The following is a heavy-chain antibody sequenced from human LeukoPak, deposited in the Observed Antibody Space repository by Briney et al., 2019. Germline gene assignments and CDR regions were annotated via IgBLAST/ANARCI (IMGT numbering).Heavy chain of an antibody. CDR1: GFIVSNYE. V-gene: IGHV3-48*03. Sequence: GGSLRLSCAASGFIVSNYEMNWVRRTPGKGLEWISFIASDGSINYADSVKGRFTLSRDNAKNSLYLQMNSLRAVDTAVYYCARDFHRRLYDSSGYYLYWGQGTLVTVSS. D-gene: IGHD3-22*01. CDR2: IASDGSI. CDR3: ARDFHRRLYDSSGYYLY. J-gene: IGHJ4*02.